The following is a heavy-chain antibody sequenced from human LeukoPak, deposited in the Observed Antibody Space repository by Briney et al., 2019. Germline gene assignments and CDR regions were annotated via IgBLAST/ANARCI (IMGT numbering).Heavy chain of an antibody. CDR1: GFTFSNAW. CDR3: TTEVSFCSNTSCYTADY. CDR2: IKSKTDGGTT. J-gene: IGHJ4*02. Sequence: PGRSLRLSCAASGFTFSNAWMSWVRQAPGKGLEWVGRIKSKTDGGTTDYTAPVKGRFTISRDDSKNTLYLQMNSLITEDTAVYFCTTEVSFCSNTSCYTADYWGQGTLVTVSS. D-gene: IGHD2-2*02. V-gene: IGHV3-15*01.